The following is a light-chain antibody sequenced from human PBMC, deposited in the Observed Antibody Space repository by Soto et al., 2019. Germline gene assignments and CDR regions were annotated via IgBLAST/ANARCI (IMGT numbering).Light chain of an antibody. CDR1: SSDVGGYNY. V-gene: IGLV2-14*01. CDR3: SSYTSSSTPLYV. CDR2: DVS. J-gene: IGLJ1*01. Sequence: QSALTPPASVSGSPGQSITISCTGTSSDVGGYNYVSWYQQHPGKAPKLMIYDVSNRPSGVSNRFSGSTSGNTASLTISGLQAEDEADYYCSSYTSSSTPLYVFGTGTKVTVL.